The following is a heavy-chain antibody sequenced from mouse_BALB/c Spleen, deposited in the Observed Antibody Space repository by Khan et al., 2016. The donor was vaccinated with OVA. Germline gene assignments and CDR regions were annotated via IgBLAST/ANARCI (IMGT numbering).Heavy chain of an antibody. CDR2: IIPSNDYT. D-gene: IGHD2-14*01. J-gene: IGHJ3*01. Sequence: QVQLQQSGAELARPGASVKMSCKASGYTFTTYTIHWVKQRPGQGLEWIGYIIPSNDYTNYNQKFKDRATLTADKSSSTAYMQLSSLTSEDSAVSYCVREGAYYRSDGWFAYWGQGTLVTVSA. CDR3: VREGAYYRSDGWFAY. CDR1: GYTFTTYT. V-gene: IGHV1-4*01.